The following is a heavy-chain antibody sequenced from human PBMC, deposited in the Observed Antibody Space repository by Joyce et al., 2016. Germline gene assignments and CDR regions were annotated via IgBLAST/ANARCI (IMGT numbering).Heavy chain of an antibody. CDR2: IKSKTDGGTT. D-gene: IGHD4-17*01. CDR1: GFTFSNTG. Sequence: VLLVESGGGLVKPGGSLRLSCAASGFTFSNTGMTWVRQAPGKGLEGVGRIKSKTDGGTTDYAAPVKGRFTISRDDSKKTLYLQMHGLKTEDTAVYYCSTNTVLGDAFDIWGQGTMVSVSS. CDR3: STNTVLGDAFDI. J-gene: IGHJ3*02. V-gene: IGHV3-15*01.